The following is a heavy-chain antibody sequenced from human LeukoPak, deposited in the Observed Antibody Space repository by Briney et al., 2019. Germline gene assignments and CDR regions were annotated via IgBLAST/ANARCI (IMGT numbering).Heavy chain of an antibody. CDR3: ARKQSSSSWPFDY. J-gene: IGHJ4*02. D-gene: IGHD6-13*01. CDR1: GDSISSSNW. V-gene: IGHV4-4*02. CDR2: IYHSGST. Sequence: PSGTLSLTCAVSGDSISSSNWWSWVRQAPEKGLEWIGEIYHSGSTNYNPSLKSRVTISVDKSKNQFSLKLSSVTAAGTAVYYCARKQSSSSWPFDYWGQGTLLTVSS.